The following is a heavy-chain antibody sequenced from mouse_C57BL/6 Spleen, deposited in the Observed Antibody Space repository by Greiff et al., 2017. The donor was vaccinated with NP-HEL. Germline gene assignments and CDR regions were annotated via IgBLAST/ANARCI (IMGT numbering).Heavy chain of an antibody. D-gene: IGHD1-1*01. J-gene: IGHJ4*01. CDR1: GYTFTSYW. CDR3: ARSGGLLLLAMDY. Sequence: VQLQQPGTELVKPGASVKLSCKASGYTFTSYWMHWVKQRPGQGLEWIGNINPSNGGTNYNEKFKSKATLTVDKSSSTAYMQLSSLTSEDSAVYYCARSGGLLLLAMDYCGQGTSVTVSS. CDR2: INPSNGGT. V-gene: IGHV1-53*01.